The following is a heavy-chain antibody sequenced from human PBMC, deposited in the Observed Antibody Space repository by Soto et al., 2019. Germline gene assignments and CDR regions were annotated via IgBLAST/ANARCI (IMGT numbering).Heavy chain of an antibody. D-gene: IGHD6-13*01. Sequence: ASVKVSCKACGGTCSSYAISWVRQAPGQGLEWMGGIIPIFGTANYAQKFQGRVTITADESTSTAYMELSSLRSEDTAVYYCARVAAAAPWDFDYWGQGTLVTVSS. V-gene: IGHV1-69*13. CDR3: ARVAAAAPWDFDY. J-gene: IGHJ4*02. CDR2: IIPIFGTA. CDR1: GGTCSSYA.